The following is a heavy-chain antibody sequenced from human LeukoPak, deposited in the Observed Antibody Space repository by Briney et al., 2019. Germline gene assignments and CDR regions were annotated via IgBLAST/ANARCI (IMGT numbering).Heavy chain of an antibody. CDR3: ARGSFWSGYYRYYYYMDV. CDR1: GGTFISYA. V-gene: IGHV1-69*05. Sequence: ASVKVSCKASGGTFISYAISWVRHAPGQGLEWMGGIIPIFGTANYAQKFQGRVTITTDESTSTAYMELSSLRSEDTAVYYCARGSFWSGYYRYYYYMDVWGKGTTVTVSS. CDR2: IIPIFGTA. D-gene: IGHD3-3*01. J-gene: IGHJ6*03.